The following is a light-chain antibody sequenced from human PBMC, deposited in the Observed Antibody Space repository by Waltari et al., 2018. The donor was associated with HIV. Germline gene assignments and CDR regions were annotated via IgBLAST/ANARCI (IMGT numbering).Light chain of an antibody. CDR1: SHNLGASHD. CDR3: QSYDSSLSGYV. V-gene: IGLV1-40*01. Sequence: QSVLPPPPSVSGAPGPRVTISCTGSSHNLGASHDVHWYQQLPGTAPKLLLYGNINRPSGVPDRFSGSVSGTSASLAITGLQAEDEADYYCQSYDSSLSGYVFGTGTKVTVL. CDR2: GNI. J-gene: IGLJ1*01.